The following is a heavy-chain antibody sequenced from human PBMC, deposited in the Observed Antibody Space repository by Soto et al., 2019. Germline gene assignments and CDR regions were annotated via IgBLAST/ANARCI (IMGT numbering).Heavy chain of an antibody. CDR1: GGSISSGDYY. D-gene: IGHD3-22*01. Sequence: VQLEESGPGLVKPSQTLSLTCTVSGGSISSGDYYWSWIRQPPGKGLEGIGYIYYSGSTYYNPSLKSRVTISVDTSKNQFSLKLSSVTAADTAVYYYATYYYDSSGYYPQFYYFDYWGQGTLVTVSS. J-gene: IGHJ4*02. CDR3: ATYYYDSSGYYPQFYYFDY. CDR2: IYYSGST. V-gene: IGHV4-30-4*01.